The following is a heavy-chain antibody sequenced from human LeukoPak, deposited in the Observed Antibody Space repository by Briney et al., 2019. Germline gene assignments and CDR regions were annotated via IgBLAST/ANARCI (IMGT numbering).Heavy chain of an antibody. Sequence: GASVTVSCTASGGTFSSYAISWVRPAPGQGLEWMGGIIPIFGTANYAQKFQGRVTITADESTSTAYMELSSLRSEDTAVYYCARDNSYCSGGSCYSILKWFDPWGQGTLVTVSS. CDR2: IIPIFGTA. CDR1: GGTFSSYA. CDR3: ARDNSYCSGGSCYSILKWFDP. V-gene: IGHV1-69*13. J-gene: IGHJ5*02. D-gene: IGHD2-15*01.